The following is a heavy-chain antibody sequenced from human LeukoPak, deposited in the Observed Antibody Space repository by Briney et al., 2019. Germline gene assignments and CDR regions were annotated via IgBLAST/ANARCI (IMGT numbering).Heavy chain of an antibody. J-gene: IGHJ5*02. CDR1: GGFLIPGNFY. V-gene: IGHV4-39*01. D-gene: IGHD1-1*01. Sequence: PSQTLSLTCKVSGGFLIPGNFYWGWIRQIPGKGLEWIETIYSSGLKYFNPSLESRVTLSMDTSNNELSLTVDSVTAADTAVYYCARHKAPTVSEPWNTEPTGFDAWGQGILVSVSS. CDR3: ARHKAPTVSEPWNTEPTGFDA. CDR2: IYSSGLK.